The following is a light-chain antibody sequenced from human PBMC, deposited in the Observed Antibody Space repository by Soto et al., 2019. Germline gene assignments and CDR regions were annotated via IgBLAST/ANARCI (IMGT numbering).Light chain of an antibody. CDR1: SSDVGGYNY. Sequence: QSALTQPASVSGSPGQSITISCTGTSSDVGGYNYVSWYQQHPGKAPKHMIYEVSNRPSGVSNRFSGSKSGNTASLTISGIQAEDEADYYCSSYTSSSTVVFGGGTKVTVL. CDR2: EVS. J-gene: IGLJ2*01. CDR3: SSYTSSSTVV. V-gene: IGLV2-14*01.